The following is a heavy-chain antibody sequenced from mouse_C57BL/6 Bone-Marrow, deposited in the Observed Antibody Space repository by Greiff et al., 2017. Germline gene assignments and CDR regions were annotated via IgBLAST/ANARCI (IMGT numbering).Heavy chain of an antibody. CDR1: GYTFTSYW. V-gene: IGHV1-55*01. D-gene: IGHD4-1*01. CDR2: IYPTSGRT. CDR3: ARSGPLGRSFDY. Sequence: QVQLQQPGAELVKPGASVKMSCKASGYTFTSYWITWVKQRPGQGLEWIGDIYPTSGRTNYNEKFKSKAILTVDTSSNTADMQLSSLTSEDSAVFYCARSGPLGRSFDYWGQGTTRTVSS. J-gene: IGHJ2*01.